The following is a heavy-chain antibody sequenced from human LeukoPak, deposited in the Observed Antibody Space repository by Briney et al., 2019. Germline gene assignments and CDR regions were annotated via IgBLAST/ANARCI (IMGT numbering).Heavy chain of an antibody. CDR1: GFTFINYA. D-gene: IGHD3-22*01. V-gene: IGHV4-34*01. CDR2: INHSGST. Sequence: GSLRLSCAASGFTFINYAMNWIRQPPGKGLEWIGEINHSGSTNYNPSLKSRVTISLDTSKNKFSLKLSSVIAADTAVYYCARGYYYDSSGYYGDYWGQGTLVTVSS. CDR3: ARGYYYDSSGYYGDY. J-gene: IGHJ4*02.